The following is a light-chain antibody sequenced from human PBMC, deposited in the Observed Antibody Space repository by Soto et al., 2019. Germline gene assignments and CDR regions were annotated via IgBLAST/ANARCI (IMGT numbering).Light chain of an antibody. CDR3: QYYGNSPLT. J-gene: IGKJ1*01. Sequence: EVVLTQSPGTLSLSPGERATLSCGASQSVSTSSLAWYRQKPGQAPRLLIYGAFNRATGIPDRFSGGGSGTDFTLTITRLEPEDFAVYYCQYYGNSPLTFGQGTKVDIK. V-gene: IGKV3-20*01. CDR2: GAF. CDR1: QSVSTSS.